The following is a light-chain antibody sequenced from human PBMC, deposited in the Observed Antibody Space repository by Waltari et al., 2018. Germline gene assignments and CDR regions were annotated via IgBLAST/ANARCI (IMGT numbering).Light chain of an antibody. J-gene: IGLJ2*01. CDR1: NSNIGSNI. CDR2: SNN. CDR3: STWDDRLTGVV. V-gene: IGLV1-44*01. Sequence: QSVLAQPPSASGTPGQRITISCSGSNSNIGSNIVNWYQQFPGTAPRLLIYSNNQRPSGVPDRFSASKSGSSAALAIYGLHSEDEADYYCSTWDDRLTGVVFGGGTKVTVL.